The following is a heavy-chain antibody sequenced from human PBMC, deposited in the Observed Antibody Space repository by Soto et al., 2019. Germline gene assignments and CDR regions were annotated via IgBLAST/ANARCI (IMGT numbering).Heavy chain of an antibody. CDR2: IRSKGDNNAT. V-gene: IGHV3-73*01. D-gene: IGHD6-6*01. J-gene: IGHJ3*02. Sequence: GGSLRLSCAASGFTFSGSTVHWVRQASGKGLDWVGRIRSKGDNNATAYAASVRGRFTISRDDSKNTAFLQMDSLKIEDTAVYYCTTRSIADDAFDIWGQGTLVTVSS. CDR1: GFTFSGST. CDR3: TTRSIADDAFDI.